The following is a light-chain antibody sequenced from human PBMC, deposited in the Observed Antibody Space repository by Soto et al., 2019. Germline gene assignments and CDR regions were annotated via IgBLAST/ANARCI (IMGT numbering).Light chain of an antibody. CDR2: GDT. J-gene: IGLJ1*01. Sequence: QSVLTQPPSVSGDPGQRVTISCTRSSSNIGAAYSVHWYQQLPGTAPRLLIFGDTSRPSGVPDRFSASDSGTSASLVITGLQAEDEADYYCQSYESSWGGYVFGTGSKGTVL. CDR1: SSNIGAAYS. V-gene: IGLV1-40*01. CDR3: QSYESSWGGYV.